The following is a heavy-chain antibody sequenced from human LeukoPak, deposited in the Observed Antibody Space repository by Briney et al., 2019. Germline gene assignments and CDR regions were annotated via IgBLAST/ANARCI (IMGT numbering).Heavy chain of an antibody. CDR3: ASCGGDCYSGEFDY. CDR2: ISGSGGST. Sequence: GGSLRLSCAASGFTFSSYGMSWVRQAPGKGLEWVSTISGSGGSTYYADSVKGRFTISRDNARNSLYLQMNSLRAEDTAVYYCASCGGDCYSGEFDYWGQGTLVTVSS. J-gene: IGHJ4*02. D-gene: IGHD2-21*02. CDR1: GFTFSSYG. V-gene: IGHV3-23*01.